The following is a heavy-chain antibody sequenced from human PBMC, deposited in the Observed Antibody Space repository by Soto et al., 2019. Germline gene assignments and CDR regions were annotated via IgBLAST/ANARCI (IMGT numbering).Heavy chain of an antibody. V-gene: IGHV1-69*06. Sequence: ASVKVSCKASGGTFSSYAISWVRQAPGQGLEWMGGIIPIFGTANYAQKFQGRVTITADKSTSTAYMELSSLRSEDTAVYYCARSGDSSGYYRVWGQGTLVTVSS. CDR3: ARSGDSSGYYRV. D-gene: IGHD3-22*01. J-gene: IGHJ4*02. CDR1: GGTFSSYA. CDR2: IIPIFGTA.